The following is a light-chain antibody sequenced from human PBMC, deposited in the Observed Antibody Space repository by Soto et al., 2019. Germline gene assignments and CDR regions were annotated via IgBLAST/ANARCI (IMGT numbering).Light chain of an antibody. V-gene: IGLV2-14*01. Sequence: QSVLTQTASVSGAPGQSITISCTGTSSDVGGYNYVSWYQQHPGKAPKLMIYAVTRRPSGGSNRVSGSRSGNTASLTISGLQDDGEADYYCSSYTSPTTVVFGGGTKLTVL. CDR3: SSYTSPTTVV. CDR2: AVT. CDR1: SSDVGGYNY. J-gene: IGLJ2*01.